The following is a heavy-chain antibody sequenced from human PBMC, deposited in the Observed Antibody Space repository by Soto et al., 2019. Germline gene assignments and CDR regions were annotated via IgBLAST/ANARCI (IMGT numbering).Heavy chain of an antibody. CDR1: GGSISSYY. D-gene: IGHD6-13*01. J-gene: IGHJ6*02. Sequence: PSETLSLTCTVSGGSISSYYWSWIRQPPGKGLEWIGYIYYSGSTNYNPSLKSRVTISVDTSKNQFSLKLSSVTAADTAVYYCARHSSRGYSGSWRLEVWGQGTTVTVSS. CDR2: IYYSGST. CDR3: ARHSSRGYSGSWRLEV. V-gene: IGHV4-59*08.